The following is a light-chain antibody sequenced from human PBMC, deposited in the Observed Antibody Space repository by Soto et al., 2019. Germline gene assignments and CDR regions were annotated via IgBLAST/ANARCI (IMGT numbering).Light chain of an antibody. J-gene: IGKJ2*01. CDR1: KTTNTC. Sequence: DIQMTQFPSTLSASVGDRVTITCRASKTTNTCLAWYQQKPGTAPKLLIYDASSLEGGVPSRFSASGSGTEFTLTISSLQPDDLATYYCQQYISYPYTFGQGTKVEIK. CDR2: DAS. CDR3: QQYISYPYT. V-gene: IGKV1-5*01.